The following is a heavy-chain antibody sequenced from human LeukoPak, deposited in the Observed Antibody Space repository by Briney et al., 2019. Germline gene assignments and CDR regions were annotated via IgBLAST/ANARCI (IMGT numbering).Heavy chain of an antibody. V-gene: IGHV3-9*01. J-gene: IGHJ4*02. CDR1: GFTFDDYA. CDR3: AKARYSNYRPYGGFDY. Sequence: GGSLRLSCAASGFTFDDYAMHWVRQAPGKGLEWVSGISWNSGSIGYADSVKGRLTISRDNAKNSLYLQMNGLRAEDTALYYCAKARYSNYRPYGGFDYWGQGTLVTVSS. D-gene: IGHD4-11*01. CDR2: ISWNSGSI.